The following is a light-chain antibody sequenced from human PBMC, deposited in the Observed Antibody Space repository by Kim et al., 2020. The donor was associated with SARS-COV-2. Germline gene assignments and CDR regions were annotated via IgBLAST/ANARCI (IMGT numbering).Light chain of an antibody. CDR2: RDS. Sequence: VARGQTARITCGGNNIGSKNVHWYQQKPGQAPVLVIYRDSNRPSGIPERFSGSNSGNTATLTISRAQAGDEADYYCQVWDSSTVVFGGGTQLTVL. J-gene: IGLJ2*01. V-gene: IGLV3-9*01. CDR3: QVWDSSTVV. CDR1: NIGSKN.